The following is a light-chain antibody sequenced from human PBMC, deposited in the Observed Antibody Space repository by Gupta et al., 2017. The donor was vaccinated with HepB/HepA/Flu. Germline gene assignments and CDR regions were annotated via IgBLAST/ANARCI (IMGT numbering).Light chain of an antibody. CDR1: SNNVGNQG. Sequence: QAGLTQPPSVSKGLRQTATLTCTGNSNNVGNQGAAWLQQHQGHPPNLLYYKNNNRPSGISERFSASRSGNTASLTITGLQPEDEADYYCSAWDSSRSAQVFGGGTKLTVL. J-gene: IGLJ2*01. V-gene: IGLV10-54*04. CDR3: SAWDSSRSAQV. CDR2: KNN.